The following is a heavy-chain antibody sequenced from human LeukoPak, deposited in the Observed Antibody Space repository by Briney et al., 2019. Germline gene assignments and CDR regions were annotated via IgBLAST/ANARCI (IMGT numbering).Heavy chain of an antibody. CDR3: ARGGGMRSWYDFDY. Sequence: GGSLRLPCAASGFTFSNYWMSWVRQAPGKGLEFMANIKEAGSEKYYVDSVKGRFTISRDNDKNLVHLQMNSLRAEDTAVYYCARGGGMRSWYDFDYWGQGTLVTVSS. CDR2: IKEAGSEK. CDR1: GFTFSNYW. D-gene: IGHD6-13*01. J-gene: IGHJ4*02. V-gene: IGHV3-7*04.